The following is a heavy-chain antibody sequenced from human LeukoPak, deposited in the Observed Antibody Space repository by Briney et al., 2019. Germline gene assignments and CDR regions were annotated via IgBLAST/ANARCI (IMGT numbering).Heavy chain of an antibody. J-gene: IGHJ4*02. CDR1: GFTFSSYA. Sequence: QPGGSLRLSCAASGFTFSSYAMSWVRQAPGKGLEWVSAISGSGGSTYYADSVKGRFTISRDNSKNTLYLQMNSLRAEDTAVYYCAKDRTGMRFGELFVYYFDYWGQGTLVTVSS. V-gene: IGHV3-23*01. CDR2: ISGSGGST. D-gene: IGHD3-10*01. CDR3: AKDRTGMRFGELFVYYFDY.